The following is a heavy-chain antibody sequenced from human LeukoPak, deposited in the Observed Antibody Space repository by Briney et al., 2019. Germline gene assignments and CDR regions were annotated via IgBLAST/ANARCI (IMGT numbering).Heavy chain of an antibody. J-gene: IGHJ4*02. CDR3: ARDRDSGDYTAAPGDY. CDR2: ISSIGSTI. CDR1: GFTFSSYS. D-gene: IGHD4-17*01. V-gene: IGHV3-48*02. Sequence: AGGSLRLSCAASGFTFSSYSMNWVRQAPGKGLEWISYISSIGSTINYADSVKGRFTISRDSAKNSLYLQMNSLRDEDTAVYYCARDRDSGDYTAAPGDYWGQGTLVTVSS.